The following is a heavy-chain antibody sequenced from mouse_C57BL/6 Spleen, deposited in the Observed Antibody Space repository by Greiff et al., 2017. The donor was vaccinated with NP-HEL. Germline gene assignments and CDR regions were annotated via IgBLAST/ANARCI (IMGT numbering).Heavy chain of an antibody. CDR2: IYPRDGST. V-gene: IGHV1-78*01. CDR1: GYTFTDHT. Sequence: VQLQQSDAELVKPGASVKISCKVSGYTFTDHTIHWMKQRPEQGLEWIGYIYPRDGSTKYNEKFKGKATLTADKSSSTAYMQLNSLTSEDYAVYFCARGKLYYGSSYAMDYWGQGTSVTVSS. J-gene: IGHJ4*01. CDR3: ARGKLYYGSSYAMDY. D-gene: IGHD1-1*01.